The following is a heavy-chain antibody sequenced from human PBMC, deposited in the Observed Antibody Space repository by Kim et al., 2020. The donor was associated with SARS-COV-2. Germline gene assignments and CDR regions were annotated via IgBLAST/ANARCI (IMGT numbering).Heavy chain of an antibody. CDR3: AKGVSGSSGWIDY. V-gene: IGHV3-23*01. J-gene: IGHJ4*02. Sequence: GGSLRLSCAASGFTFSSYDMSWVRQAPGKGLEWVSAISGSGGSTYYADSVKGRFTISRDNSKNTLYLQMNSLRAEDTAVYYCAKGVSGSSGWIDYWGQGALVTVSS. CDR2: ISGSGGST. D-gene: IGHD6-6*01. CDR1: GFTFSSYD.